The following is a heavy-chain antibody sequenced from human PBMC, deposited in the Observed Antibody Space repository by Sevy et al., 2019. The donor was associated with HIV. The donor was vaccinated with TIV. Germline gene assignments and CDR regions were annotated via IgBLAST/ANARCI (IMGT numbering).Heavy chain of an antibody. D-gene: IGHD6-13*01. Sequence: ASVKVSCKASGYTFTDYYMYWVRQAPGQGLEWMGWINPNSGGTNYAQKFQGRVTMTRDTSISTAYMALSRLRSDDTAMYYCARDPSRAAEGWFDPWGQGTLVTVSS. CDR3: ARDPSRAAEGWFDP. J-gene: IGHJ5*02. CDR1: GYTFTDYY. V-gene: IGHV1-2*02. CDR2: INPNSGGT.